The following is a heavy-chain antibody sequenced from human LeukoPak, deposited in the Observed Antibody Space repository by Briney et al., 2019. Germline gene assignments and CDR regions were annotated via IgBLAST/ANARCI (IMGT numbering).Heavy chain of an antibody. CDR3: ATFLPLRFLEWPNWFDP. J-gene: IGHJ5*02. D-gene: IGHD3-3*01. CDR2: ISGSGGST. V-gene: IGHV3-23*01. Sequence: GGSLRLSCAASGFTFSSYAMSWVRQAPGKGLEWVSAISGSGGSTYYADSVKGRFTISRDNSKNTLYLQMNSLRAEDTAVYYRATFLPLRFLEWPNWFDPWGQGTLVTVSS. CDR1: GFTFSSYA.